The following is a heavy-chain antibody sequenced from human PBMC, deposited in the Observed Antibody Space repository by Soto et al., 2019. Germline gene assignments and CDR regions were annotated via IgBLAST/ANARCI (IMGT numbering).Heavy chain of an antibody. CDR2: LWFDASNK. D-gene: IGHD6-13*01. J-gene: IGHJ4*02. CDR1: GFIFRNYG. V-gene: IGHV3-33*01. CDR3: VSWRHPTYYFDS. Sequence: QVQLVESGGGVVQPGRSLRLACAASGFIFRNYGINLVRQAPGKGLEWVAILWFDASNKYYADSVKGRFTISRDNSKNTLYLQMNRRSVEDAAVYYCVSWRHPTYYFDSWGQGTLVTVSS.